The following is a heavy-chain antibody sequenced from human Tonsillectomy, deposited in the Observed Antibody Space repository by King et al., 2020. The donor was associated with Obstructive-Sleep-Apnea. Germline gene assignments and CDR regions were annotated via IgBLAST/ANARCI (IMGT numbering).Heavy chain of an antibody. CDR3: ARVTTKRFGDPRGWFDP. V-gene: IGHV1-69*01. CDR2: IIPIFGTP. D-gene: IGHD3-10*01. Sequence: VQLVESGAEMKKPGSSVNVSCKASGGTFSSYAISWVRQAPGQGLEWMGGIIPIFGTPNYAQKFQGRITITADESTSTAYMELSSLRSEDTAVYYCARVTTKRFGDPRGWFDPWGQGTLVTVSS. CDR1: GGTFSSYA. J-gene: IGHJ5*02.